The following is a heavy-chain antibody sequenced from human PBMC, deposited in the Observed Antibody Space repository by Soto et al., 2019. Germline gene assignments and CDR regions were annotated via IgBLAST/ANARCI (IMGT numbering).Heavy chain of an antibody. V-gene: IGHV2-5*01. Sequence: SGPTLVNPTQTLTLTCTFSGFSLNTSGVGVGWIRQPPGKALEWLALIYWNDDKRYSPSLKSRLTITKDTSKNQVVLTITNMDPVDTATYYCAHRRRXTIFGVVRYYYYYGMDVWGQGTTVTVSS. CDR3: AHRRRXTIFGVVRYYYYYGMDV. J-gene: IGHJ6*02. CDR1: GFSLNTSGVG. D-gene: IGHD3-3*01. CDR2: IYWNDDK.